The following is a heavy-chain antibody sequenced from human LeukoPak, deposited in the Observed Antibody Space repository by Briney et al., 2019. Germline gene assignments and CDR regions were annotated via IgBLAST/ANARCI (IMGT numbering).Heavy chain of an antibody. V-gene: IGHV1-8*01. D-gene: IGHD2-15*01. J-gene: IGHJ5*02. CDR2: MNPKSGNT. CDR3: ARDQDIVVVVAALRQREMGGFDP. Sequence: ASVKVSCKASGYTFTNYDINWVRQATGQGPEWMGWMNPKSGNTGYAQKFQGRVTITRNTSISTAYMELSSLRSDDTAVYYCARDQDIVVVVAALRQREMGGFDPWGQGTLVTVSS. CDR1: GYTFTNYD.